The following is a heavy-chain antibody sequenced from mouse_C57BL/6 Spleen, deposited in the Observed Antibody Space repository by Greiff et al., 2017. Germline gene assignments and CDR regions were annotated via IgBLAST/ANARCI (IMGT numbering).Heavy chain of an antibody. CDR1: GYTFTSYW. J-gene: IGHJ2*01. Sequence: QVQLQQPGAELVMPGASVKLSCKASGYTFTSYWMNWVKQRPGQGLEWIGEIDPADSYTNYNEKFKGKSTLTVDKSSSTAYMQLSSLTSEDSAVYYCARGVSYYFDYWGQGTTLTVSS. CDR2: IDPADSYT. CDR3: ARGVSYYFDY. V-gene: IGHV1-69*01.